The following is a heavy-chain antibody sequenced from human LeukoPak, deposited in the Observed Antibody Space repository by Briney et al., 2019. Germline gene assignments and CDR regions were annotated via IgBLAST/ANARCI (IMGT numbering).Heavy chain of an antibody. CDR2: INPSGGST. J-gene: IGHJ4*02. Sequence: ASVKVSCKASGYTFTSYYMHWVRRAPGQGLEWMGIINPSGGSTSYAQKFQGRVTMTRDTSTSTVYMELSSLRSEDTAVYYCARDPAIVVVPAAASFDYWGQGTLVTVSS. CDR3: ARDPAIVVVPAAASFDY. CDR1: GYTFTSYY. D-gene: IGHD2-2*01. V-gene: IGHV1-46*01.